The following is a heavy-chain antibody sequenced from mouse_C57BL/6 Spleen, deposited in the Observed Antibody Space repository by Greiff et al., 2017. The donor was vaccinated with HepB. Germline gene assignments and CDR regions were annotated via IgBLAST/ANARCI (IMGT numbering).Heavy chain of an antibody. CDR2: IHPNSGST. CDR3: ATLYPYYAMDY. V-gene: IGHV1-64*01. J-gene: IGHJ4*01. CDR1: GYTFTSYW. Sequence: VQLQQPGAELVKSGASVKLSCKASGYTFTSYWMHWVKQRPGQGLEWIGMIHPNSGSTNYNEKFKSKATLTVDKSSSTAYMQLSSLTSEDSAVYYCATLYPYYAMDYWGQGTSVTVSS.